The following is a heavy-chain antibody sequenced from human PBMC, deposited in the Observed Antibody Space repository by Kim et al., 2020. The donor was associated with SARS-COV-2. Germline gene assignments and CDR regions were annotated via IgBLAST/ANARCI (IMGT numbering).Heavy chain of an antibody. CDR2: GGT. Sequence: GGTTHNPSPKRRVTLSIDTSKNQCSLNLSSVPAADTAMYYCARSLRYFDVWGRGTLVTVSS. J-gene: IGHJ2*01. CDR3: ARSLRYFDV. V-gene: IGHV4-34*01.